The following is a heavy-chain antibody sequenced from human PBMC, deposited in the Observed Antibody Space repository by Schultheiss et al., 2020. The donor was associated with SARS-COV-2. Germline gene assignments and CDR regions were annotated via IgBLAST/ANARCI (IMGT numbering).Heavy chain of an antibody. Sequence: GGSLRLSCAASGFTFSSYAMHWVRQAPGKGLEWVSAISGSGGSTYYADSVKGRFTISRDNSKNTLYLQMNSLRAEDTAVYYCAKGSGQQLWYYYYGMDVWGQGTTVTVSS. CDR3: AKGSGQQLWYYYYGMDV. V-gene: IGHV3-23*01. J-gene: IGHJ6*02. CDR2: ISGSGGST. D-gene: IGHD6-13*01. CDR1: GFTFSSYA.